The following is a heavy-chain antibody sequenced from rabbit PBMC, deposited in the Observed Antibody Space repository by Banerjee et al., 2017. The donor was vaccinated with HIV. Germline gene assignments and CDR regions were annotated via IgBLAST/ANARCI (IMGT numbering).Heavy chain of an antibody. CDR1: AFSFSNKYV. D-gene: IGHD6-1*01. CDR2: INTSSGNT. Sequence: QEQLEESGGDLVKPEGSLTLTCTASAFSFSNKYVMCWVRQAPGKGLEWIACINTSSGNTVYARWAKGRFTISETSSTTVTLQMTSLTAADTATYFCARDVDSYVPFNLWGPGTLVTVS. CDR3: ARDVDSYVPFNL. J-gene: IGHJ4*01. V-gene: IGHV1S45*01.